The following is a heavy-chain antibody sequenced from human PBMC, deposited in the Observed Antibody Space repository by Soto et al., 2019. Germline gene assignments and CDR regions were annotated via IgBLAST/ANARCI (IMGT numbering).Heavy chain of an antibody. J-gene: IGHJ4*02. CDR3: ARHPPHYYGSGSYYDY. Sequence: QLQLQESGPGLVKPSETLSLTCTVSGGSISSSSYYWGWIRQPPGKGLEWIGSIYYSGSTYYNPCLTRRVTISEDTSKNQFSLKLSSVTAADTAVYYCARHPPHYYGSGSYYDYWGQGTLVTVSS. CDR1: GGSISSSSYY. CDR2: IYYSGST. D-gene: IGHD3-10*01. V-gene: IGHV4-39*01.